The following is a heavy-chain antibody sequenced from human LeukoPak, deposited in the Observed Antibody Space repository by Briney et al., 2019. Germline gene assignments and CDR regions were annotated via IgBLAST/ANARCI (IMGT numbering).Heavy chain of an antibody. V-gene: IGHV3-7*01. J-gene: IGHJ4*02. D-gene: IGHD5-24*01. CDR3: AKFNRRDGYNSDY. CDR2: IKQDGSEK. CDR1: GFTFSSYW. Sequence: GGSLRLSCAASGFTFSSYWMSWVRQAPGKGLEWVANIKQDGSEKYYVDSVKGRFTISRDNSKNTLYLQMNSLRAEDTAVYYCAKFNRRDGYNSDYWGQGTLVTVSS.